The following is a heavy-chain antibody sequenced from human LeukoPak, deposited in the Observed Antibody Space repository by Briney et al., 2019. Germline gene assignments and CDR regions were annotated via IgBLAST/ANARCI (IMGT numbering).Heavy chain of an antibody. CDR3: ARVPYGSGSYYYMDV. Sequence: SETLSLTCSVSGGSISNYYWSWIRQPPGQGLEWIGYIYYSGSTKYNPSLKSRVTISVDTSKNQFSLKLSSVTAADTAVYYCARVPYGSGSYYYMDVWGKGTTVTVSS. CDR1: GGSISNYY. D-gene: IGHD3-10*01. V-gene: IGHV4-59*01. J-gene: IGHJ6*03. CDR2: IYYSGST.